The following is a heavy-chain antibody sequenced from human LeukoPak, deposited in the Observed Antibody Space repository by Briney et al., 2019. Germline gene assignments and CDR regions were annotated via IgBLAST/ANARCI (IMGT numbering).Heavy chain of an antibody. D-gene: IGHD6-6*01. Sequence: SETLSLTCTVSGGSISSYYWGWIRQPAGKGLEWIGLIYTSGSTNYNPSLKSRVTMSVDTSKNQFSLKLSSVTAADTAVYYCARDLSCSSSYLPPYYYYMDVWGKGTTVTVSS. CDR3: ARDLSCSSSYLPPYYYYMDV. CDR2: IYTSGST. V-gene: IGHV4-4*07. CDR1: GGSISSYY. J-gene: IGHJ6*03.